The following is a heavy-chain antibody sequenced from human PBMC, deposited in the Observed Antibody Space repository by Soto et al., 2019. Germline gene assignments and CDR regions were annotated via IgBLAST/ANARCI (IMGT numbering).Heavy chain of an antibody. CDR2: ISYHGNTE. Sequence: PGGSLRLSCTASGFTFSHYALHWLRQTPGKGLEWVAYISYHGNTEKYADSVKGRFTISRDNYKKEVYLQMNSLRIEDTAVYYFARVGLNVFRAANDSYNWFEPWGQGTLVTVSS. D-gene: IGHD6-25*01. CDR3: ARVGLNVFRAANDSYNWFEP. V-gene: IGHV3-30*04. CDR1: GFTFSHYA. J-gene: IGHJ5*02.